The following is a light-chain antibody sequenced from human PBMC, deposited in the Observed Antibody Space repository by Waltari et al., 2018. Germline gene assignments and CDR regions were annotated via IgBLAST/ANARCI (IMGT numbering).Light chain of an antibody. CDR1: NIGSYG. CDR3: QVWDTAQGV. Sequence: SFVLTQPPSVSFAPGKTARITCGGNNIGSYGVHWYQQRPGQAPGLVIHYDRERPSGIPKRFSGSNSGNTATLTIRRVEAGDEADYYCQVWDTAQGVFGGGTKLTVL. CDR2: YDR. V-gene: IGLV3-21*01. J-gene: IGLJ3*02.